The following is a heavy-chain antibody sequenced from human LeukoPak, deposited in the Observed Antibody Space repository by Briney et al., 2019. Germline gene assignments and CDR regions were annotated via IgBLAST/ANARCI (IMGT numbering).Heavy chain of an antibody. CDR3: ARGLRSGSYSYDAFDI. V-gene: IGHV1-8*03. J-gene: IGHJ3*02. Sequence: ASVKVSCKASGYTFTSYDINWVRQATGQGLEWMGWMNPDSGNTGYAQKFQGRVTITRNTSISTAYMELSSLRSEDTAVYYCARGLRSGSYSYDAFDIWGQGTMVTVSS. CDR1: GYTFTSYD. CDR2: MNPDSGNT. D-gene: IGHD1-26*01.